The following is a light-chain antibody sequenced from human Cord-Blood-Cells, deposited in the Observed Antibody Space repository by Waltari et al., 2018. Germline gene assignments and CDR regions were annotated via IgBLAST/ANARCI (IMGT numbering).Light chain of an antibody. V-gene: IGLV2-11*01. CDR1: SSDVGGYNY. J-gene: IGLJ2*01. CDR2: DVS. CDR3: CSYAGSYTFV. Sequence: CTGTSSDVGGYNYVYWYQQHPGKAPKLMIYDVSKRPSGVPDRFSGSKSGNTASLTISGLQAEDEADYYCCSYAGSYTFVFGGGTKLTVL.